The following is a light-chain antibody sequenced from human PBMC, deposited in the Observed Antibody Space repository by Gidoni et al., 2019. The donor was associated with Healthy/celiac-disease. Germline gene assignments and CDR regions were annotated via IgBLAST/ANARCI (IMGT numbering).Light chain of an antibody. CDR3: MQALQTPGWT. Sequence: DIVMTQSPLSLPVPPGEPASISCRSSQSLLHSNGYNYLDWYLQKPGQSPQLLIYLGSNRASGVPDRVSGSGSGTDFTLKISRVEAEDVGVYYCMQALQTPGWTFGQGTKVEIK. V-gene: IGKV2-28*01. CDR1: QSLLHSNGYNY. CDR2: LGS. J-gene: IGKJ1*01.